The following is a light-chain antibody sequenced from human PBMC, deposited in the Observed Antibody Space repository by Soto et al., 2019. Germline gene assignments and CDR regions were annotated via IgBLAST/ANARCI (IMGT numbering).Light chain of an antibody. J-gene: IGKJ1*01. Sequence: DVVMTQSPLSLPVTLGQPASISCRSSRSLLYSDGNTYLNWFQQRPGQPPRRLIYKVSNRDSGVPERVRGSGSHTDFTLKISSVEAEDVGVYYCMQGVYWPPGRAFGKGTKVEIK. V-gene: IGKV2-30*01. CDR3: MQGVYWPPGRA. CDR2: KVS. CDR1: RSLLYSDGNTY.